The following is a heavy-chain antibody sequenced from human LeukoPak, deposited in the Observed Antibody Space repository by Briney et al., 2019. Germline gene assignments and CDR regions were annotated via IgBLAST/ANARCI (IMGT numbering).Heavy chain of an antibody. J-gene: IGHJ6*03. V-gene: IGHV1-69*13. CDR3: ARDLSRLQLFLDFYYYYMDV. CDR2: IIPIFGTA. CDR1: GGTFSSYA. Sequence: SVKVSCKASGGTFSSYAISWVRQAPGQGLEWMGGIIPIFGTANYAQKFQGRVTITADESTSTAYMELSSLRSEDTAVYYCARDLSRLQLFLDFYYYYMDVWGKGTTVTVSS. D-gene: IGHD6-6*01.